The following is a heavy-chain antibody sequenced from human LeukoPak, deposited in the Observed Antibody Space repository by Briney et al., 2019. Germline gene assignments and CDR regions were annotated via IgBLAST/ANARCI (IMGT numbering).Heavy chain of an antibody. CDR3: AHSGGYDYVWDV. Sequence: SGPTLSKPTPTLTLTCTFSGFSLTTSALGVGWIRQPPGKALEWPTLIHWNDDKRYIPSMRSRLNITRDTSQNQVVLTLTNMDPVDTATYYCAHSGGYDYVWDVWGKGTTVTISA. CDR1: GFSLTTSALG. V-gene: IGHV2-5*01. CDR2: IHWNDDK. J-gene: IGHJ6*04. D-gene: IGHD3-16*01.